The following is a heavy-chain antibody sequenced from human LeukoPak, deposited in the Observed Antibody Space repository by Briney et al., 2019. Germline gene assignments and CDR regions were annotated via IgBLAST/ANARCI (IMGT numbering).Heavy chain of an antibody. V-gene: IGHV4-39*01. J-gene: IGHJ4*02. Sequence: PSETLSLTCTVSGGSISSSSYYWGWIRQPPGKGLEWIGSDYYSGSTYYNPSLKSRVTISVDTSKNQFSLKLSSVTAADTAVYYCARRQFSGWDDYWGQGTLVTVSS. CDR3: ARRQFSGWDDY. D-gene: IGHD6-19*01. CDR2: DYYSGST. CDR1: GGSISSSSYY.